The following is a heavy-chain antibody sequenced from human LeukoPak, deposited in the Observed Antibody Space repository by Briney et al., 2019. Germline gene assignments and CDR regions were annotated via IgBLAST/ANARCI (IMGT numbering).Heavy chain of an antibody. CDR3: ARVGCSGGSCLFQH. D-gene: IGHD2-15*01. CDR2: IYYSGST. CDR1: GGSISSYY. Sequence: SETLSLTCTVSGGSISSYYWSWIRQPPGKGLEWIGYIYYSGSTNYNPSLKSRVTISVDTSKNQFSLKLSSVTAADTAVYYCARVGCSGGSCLFQHWGQGTLVTVSS. J-gene: IGHJ1*01. V-gene: IGHV4-59*01.